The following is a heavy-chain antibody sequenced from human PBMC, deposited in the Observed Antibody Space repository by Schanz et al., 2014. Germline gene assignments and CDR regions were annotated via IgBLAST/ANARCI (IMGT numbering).Heavy chain of an antibody. V-gene: IGHV3-30*03. J-gene: IGHJ4*02. CDR2: VSSDGNND. D-gene: IGHD1-26*01. CDR3: ARSRSGFYFDY. Sequence: VQLVESGGGVVQPGRSLRLSCAASGFTFSTHAMHWVRQAPGKGLEWVALVSSDGNNDYYTDSVKGRFTISRDNAKNSLFLQMNSLRPEDTAVYYCARSRSGFYFDYWGQGTLVTVSS. CDR1: GFTFSTHA.